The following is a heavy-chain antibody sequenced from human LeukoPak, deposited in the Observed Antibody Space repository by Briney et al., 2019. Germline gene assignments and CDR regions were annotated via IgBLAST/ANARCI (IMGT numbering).Heavy chain of an antibody. CDR3: AKPDSSGYYLRPFDY. D-gene: IGHD3-22*01. CDR2: INSDGSST. Sequence: PGGSLRLSCAASGFTFSSYWMHWVRQAPGKGLVWVSRINSDGSSTRSADSVKGRFTISRDNAKNTLYLQMNSLRVEDTAVYYCAKPDSSGYYLRPFDYWGQGTLVTASS. J-gene: IGHJ4*02. V-gene: IGHV3-74*01. CDR1: GFTFSSYW.